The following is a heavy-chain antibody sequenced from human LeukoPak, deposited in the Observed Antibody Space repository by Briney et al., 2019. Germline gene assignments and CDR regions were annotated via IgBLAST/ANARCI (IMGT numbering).Heavy chain of an antibody. J-gene: IGHJ4*02. Sequence: PSGSLRCSCAVSGFSVTNNYMSRVRQAPGKGLKWVSVFYVGGATYYADSVKGRFMISRDNSENTLYLPMKSLRAEDTAVYYCARGDGYNFFDYWGQGTGVTVSS. CDR2: FYVGGAT. V-gene: IGHV3-53*01. D-gene: IGHD5-24*01. CDR1: GFSVTNNY. CDR3: ARGDGYNFFDY.